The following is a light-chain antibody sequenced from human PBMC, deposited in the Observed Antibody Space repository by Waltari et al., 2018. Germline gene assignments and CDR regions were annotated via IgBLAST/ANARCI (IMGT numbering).Light chain of an antibody. J-gene: IGKJ4*01. V-gene: IGKV3-20*01. Sequence: EIVLTQPQGTLFLSPGERATLSCRASQTVSTIALSWYQQKPGQAPRVLIYSTYNRATGIPDRFSGSGSGTDFTLTINRLAPEDFAMYYCQQYDGIVVTFGGGTKVEI. CDR1: QTVSTIA. CDR3: QQYDGIVVT. CDR2: STY.